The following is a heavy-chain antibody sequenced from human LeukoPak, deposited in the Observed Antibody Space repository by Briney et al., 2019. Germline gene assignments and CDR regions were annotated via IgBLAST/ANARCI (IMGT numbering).Heavy chain of an antibody. CDR2: IYYSGST. CDR3: ARHYGGKEWFDY. CDR1: GGSISSSGYY. D-gene: IGHD4-23*01. V-gene: IGHV4-39*01. Sequence: PSETLSLTCTVSGGSISSSGYYWGWIRQPPGKGLEWIGSIYYSGSTYHNPSLKSRVTISVDRTKSQFSLKLNSVTAADAAVYYCARHYGGKEWFDYWGQGTLVTVSS. J-gene: IGHJ4*02.